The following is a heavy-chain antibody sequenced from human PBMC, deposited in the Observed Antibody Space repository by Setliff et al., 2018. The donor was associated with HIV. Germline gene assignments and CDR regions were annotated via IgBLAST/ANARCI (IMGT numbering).Heavy chain of an antibody. D-gene: IGHD4-4*01. CDR3: ARVATVSHPGDYFDY. Sequence: ASVKVSCKASGYTFSNYDINWVRQATGQGLEWVGWMNPNSGNTGYAQKFQGRVTLTRNTSISTAYMELCSLRSEDTAVYSCARVATVSHPGDYFDYWGQGTLVTVSS. V-gene: IGHV1-8*01. J-gene: IGHJ4*02. CDR2: MNPNSGNT. CDR1: GYTFSNYD.